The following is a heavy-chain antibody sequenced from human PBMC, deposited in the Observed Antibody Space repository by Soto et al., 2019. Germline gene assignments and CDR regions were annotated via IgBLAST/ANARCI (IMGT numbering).Heavy chain of an antibody. J-gene: IGHJ4*02. V-gene: IGHV2-5*02. D-gene: IGHD1-26*01. CDR2: IYWDDDK. CDR1: GFSLYTSGVG. Sequence: QIALEESGPTRVKPTQTLAVTCTFSGFSLYTSGVGVGWIRQPPGKALEWLAVIYWDDDKRYSPSLKSRLTITKDTPKNPVVLTITNMDPGDTATYYCAHRAMSSGSYWDGGYFDYWGQGTLVTVSS. CDR3: AHRAMSSGSYWDGGYFDY.